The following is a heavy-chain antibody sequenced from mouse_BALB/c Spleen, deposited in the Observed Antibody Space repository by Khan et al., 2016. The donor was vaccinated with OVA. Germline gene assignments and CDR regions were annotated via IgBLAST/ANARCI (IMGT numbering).Heavy chain of an antibody. CDR2: IIYTGYT. CDR3: ARSTYRYAFVH. D-gene: IGHD2-14*01. CDR1: GDSITTGY. J-gene: IGHJ3*01. V-gene: IGHV3-8*02. Sequence: MQLEESGPSLVKPSQTLSLTCSVTGDSITTGYWNWIRKFPGNKLEYMGYIIYTGYTYYNPSLKSRISITRHTSNNQYYLQLNSVTDEDTATYYCARSTYRYAFVHWGQGTLVTVSA.